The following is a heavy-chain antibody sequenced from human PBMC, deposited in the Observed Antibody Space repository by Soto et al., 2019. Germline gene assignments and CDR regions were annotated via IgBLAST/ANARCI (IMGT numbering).Heavy chain of an antibody. D-gene: IGHD1-26*01. CDR2: LSFDGHHK. CDR1: GFTFSSHG. J-gene: IGHJ4*01. Sequence: PGGSLRLSCSASGFTFSSHGMHWIRQAPGKGLEWVAVLSFDGHHKYFADSVKGRFTISRDNSRSTLYLHMNSLRVEDTAVYYCARGEQYSGRIFDYWGQGTLVTVSS. V-gene: IGHV3-30*03. CDR3: ARGEQYSGRIFDY.